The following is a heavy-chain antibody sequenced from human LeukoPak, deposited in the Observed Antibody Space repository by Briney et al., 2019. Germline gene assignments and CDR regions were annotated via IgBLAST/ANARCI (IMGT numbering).Heavy chain of an antibody. J-gene: IGHJ4*02. V-gene: IGHV4-59*01. CDR3: ARGGGYGSPPGY. CDR1: GGSISSSY. Sequence: SETLSLTCTVSGGSISSSYWSWIRQPPGKGLEWIGYIYYTGSTTYNPSLKSRVTISVDTSKNQFSLKLRSVTAADTAVYYCARGGGYGSPPGYWGQGTLVTVSS. CDR2: IYYTGST. D-gene: IGHD5-12*01.